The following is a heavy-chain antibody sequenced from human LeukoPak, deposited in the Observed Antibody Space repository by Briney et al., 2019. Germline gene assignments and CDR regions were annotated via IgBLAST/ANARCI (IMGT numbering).Heavy chain of an antibody. CDR3: ARRSSGWDFDY. J-gene: IGHJ4*02. V-gene: IGHV3-30*04. CDR2: ISYDGSNK. CDR1: GFTFSSYA. Sequence: GGSLRLSCAASGFTFSSYAMHWVRQAPGKGLEWVAVISYDGSNKYYADSVKGRFTISRDNSKNTLYLQMNSLRAEDTAVYYCARRSSGWDFDYWGQGTLVTVSS. D-gene: IGHD6-19*01.